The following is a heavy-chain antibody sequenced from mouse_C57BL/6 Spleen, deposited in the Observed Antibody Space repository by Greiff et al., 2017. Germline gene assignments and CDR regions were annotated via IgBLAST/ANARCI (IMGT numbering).Heavy chain of an antibody. V-gene: IGHV7-3*01. CDR2: IRNKANGYTT. Sequence: DVKLVESGGGLAQPGGSLSLSCAASGFTFTDYYMSWVRQPPGKALEWLGFIRNKANGYTTEYSASVKGRFTISRDNSQSILYLQMNALRAEDSATYYCARYRVYYAMDYWGQGTSVTVSS. J-gene: IGHJ4*01. CDR3: ARYRVYYAMDY. CDR1: GFTFTDYY.